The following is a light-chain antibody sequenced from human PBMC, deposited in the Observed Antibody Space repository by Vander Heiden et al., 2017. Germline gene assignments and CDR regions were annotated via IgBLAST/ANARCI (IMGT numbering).Light chain of an antibody. Sequence: QSALPQPASGPGPPGQSITSSCTGTSRDVGSYNLVSWYQQHPGKAPKLMIYEGSKRPSGVANRFSGSKSGNTASLTISGLQTEDEADYYCGSYAGSSTFYVFGTGTKVTVL. CDR3: GSYAGSSTFYV. CDR2: EGS. CDR1: SRDVGSYNL. V-gene: IGLV2-23*01. J-gene: IGLJ1*01.